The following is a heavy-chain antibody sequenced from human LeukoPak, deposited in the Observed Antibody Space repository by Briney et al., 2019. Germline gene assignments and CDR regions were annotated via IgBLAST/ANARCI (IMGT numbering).Heavy chain of an antibody. Sequence: SEPLSLICTVSGYSICSGYYWGWIRQSPGKGLGWVGSIYHSGSTFYNPSLKSRVTISVDTSKNQFSLKLSSVTAADTAVYFCARGEAEAGLDCWGKGTTVTVSS. V-gene: IGHV4-38-2*02. J-gene: IGHJ6*04. CDR1: GYSICSGYY. D-gene: IGHD6-13*01. CDR2: IYHSGST. CDR3: ARGEAEAGLDC.